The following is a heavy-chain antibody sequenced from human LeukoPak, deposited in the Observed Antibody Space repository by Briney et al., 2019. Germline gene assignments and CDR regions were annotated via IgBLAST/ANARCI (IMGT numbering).Heavy chain of an antibody. J-gene: IGHJ4*02. CDR2: ISGSGGST. V-gene: IGHV3-23*01. CDR3: AKYSSSWFRYFDY. D-gene: IGHD6-13*01. CDR1: GFTFSSYA. Sequence: GGSLRLSCAASGFTFSSYAMSWVREAPGKGLEWVSTISGSGGSTYYADSVKGRFTISRDNSKNTLYLQMNSLRAEDTAVYYCAKYSSSWFRYFDYWGQGTLVTVSS.